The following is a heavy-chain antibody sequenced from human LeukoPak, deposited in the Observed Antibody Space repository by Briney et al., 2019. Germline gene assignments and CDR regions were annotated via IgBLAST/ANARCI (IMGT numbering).Heavy chain of an antibody. D-gene: IGHD1-1*01. CDR2: IYYTGST. J-gene: IGHJ4*02. CDR3: ARSTNCDY. CDR1: GGSVSSSRYY. V-gene: IGHV4-39*01. Sequence: SETLSLTCPVSGGSVSSSRYYWGWIRQPPGKGLEWIGSIYYTGSTYYKPSLKSRVTISVDASKNQISLKLSSVTAADTAVYYCARSTNCDYWGQGTLVTVSS.